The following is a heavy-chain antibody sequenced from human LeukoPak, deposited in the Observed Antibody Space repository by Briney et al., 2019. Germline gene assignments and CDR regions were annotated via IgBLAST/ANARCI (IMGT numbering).Heavy chain of an antibody. CDR1: GFTFSDYY. CDR2: ISSSGSTI. D-gene: IGHD6-13*01. V-gene: IGHV3-11*01. Sequence: GSLRLSCAASGFTFSDYYMSWIRQAPGKGLEWVSYISSSGSTIYYADSVKGRFTISRDNAKNSLYLQMNSLRAEDTAVYYCARPQYSSSWYLDYWGQGTLVTVSS. J-gene: IGHJ4*02. CDR3: ARPQYSSSWYLDY.